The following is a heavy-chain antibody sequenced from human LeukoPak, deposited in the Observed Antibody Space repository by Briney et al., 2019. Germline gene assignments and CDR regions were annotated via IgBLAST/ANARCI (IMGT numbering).Heavy chain of an antibody. CDR2: ISTTGSSI. CDR1: GFTFSSYA. Sequence: GGSLRLSCAASGFTFSSYAMHWVRQAPGKGLEWVSYISTTGSSIYYADSVKGRFTISRDNSKNTLYLQMNSLRAEDTAVYYCARDQSYYGSGSPMDVWGKGTTVIVSS. CDR3: ARDQSYYGSGSPMDV. J-gene: IGHJ6*04. V-gene: IGHV3-48*01. D-gene: IGHD3-10*01.